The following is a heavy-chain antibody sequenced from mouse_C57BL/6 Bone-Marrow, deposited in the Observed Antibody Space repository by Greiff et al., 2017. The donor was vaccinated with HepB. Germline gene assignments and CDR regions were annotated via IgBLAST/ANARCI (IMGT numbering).Heavy chain of an antibody. CDR3: ARYLDFDY. J-gene: IGHJ2*01. V-gene: IGHV5-17*01. CDR2: ISSGSSTI. CDR1: GFTFSDYG. Sequence: DVQLVESGGGLVKPGGSLKLSCAASGFTFSDYGMHWVRQAPEKGLEWVAYISSGSSTIYYAETVKGRFTISRDNAKNTLFMQMTSLRSEDTAMYYCARYLDFDYWGQGTTLTVSS.